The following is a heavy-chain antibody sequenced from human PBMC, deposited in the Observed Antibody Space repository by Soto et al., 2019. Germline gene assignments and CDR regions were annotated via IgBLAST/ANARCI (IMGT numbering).Heavy chain of an antibody. V-gene: IGHV1-46*01. CDR1: GYSFTSFY. CDR2: INPNGGST. D-gene: IGHD2-21*01. J-gene: IGHJ4*02. CDR3: ARAIPHFDY. Sequence: QVQLVQSGAEVKEPGASVKISCKPSGYSFTSFYMHWVRQAPGQGLEWMGTINPNGGSTTYAQKCQGRVTMTRDTSTSTLCMDLSGLRSEDTAVYYCARAIPHFDYWGQGTLVTVSS.